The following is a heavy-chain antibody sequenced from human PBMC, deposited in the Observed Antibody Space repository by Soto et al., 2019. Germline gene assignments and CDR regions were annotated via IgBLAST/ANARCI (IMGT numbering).Heavy chain of an antibody. CDR1: GFTFTSHS. Sequence: EVQLVESGGGLVQPRGSLSLSCAASGFTFTSHSMNWVRQAPGKGLEWISYISGASTHIYYADSVKGRFTISRDNAKNSLYLQMNSLRAEDTAVYYCARRAYQLLRNDAFDFWGQGTMVTASS. CDR3: ARRAYQLLRNDAFDF. J-gene: IGHJ3*01. CDR2: ISGASTHI. V-gene: IGHV3-48*04. D-gene: IGHD2-2*01.